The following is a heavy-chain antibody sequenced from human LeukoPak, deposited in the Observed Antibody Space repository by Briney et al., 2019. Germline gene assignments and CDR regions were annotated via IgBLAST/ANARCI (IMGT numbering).Heavy chain of an antibody. D-gene: IGHD4-17*01. CDR1: GYTFTSYD. V-gene: IGHV1-18*01. CDR3: ARAPSYYGDDY. J-gene: IGHJ4*02. CDR2: ISAYNGST. Sequence: ASVKVSCKASGYTFTSYDISWVRQAPGQGLEWMGWISAYNGSTNYAQKLQGRVTMTTDTSTSTAYMELRSLRSDDTAVYYCARAPSYYGDDYWGQGTLVTVSS.